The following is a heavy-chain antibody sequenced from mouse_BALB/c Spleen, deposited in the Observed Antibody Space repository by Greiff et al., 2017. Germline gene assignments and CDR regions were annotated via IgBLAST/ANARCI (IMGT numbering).Heavy chain of an antibody. CDR1: GFTFSSFG. J-gene: IGHJ4*01. V-gene: IGHV5-17*02. D-gene: IGHD4-1*01. CDR3: ARLDWDGLDY. Sequence: DVHLVESGGGLVQPGGSRKLSCAASGFTFSSFGMHWVRQAPEKGLEWVAYISSGSSTIYYADTVKGRFTISRDNPKNTLFLQMTSLRSEDTAMYYCARLDWDGLDYWGQGTSVTVSS. CDR2: ISSGSSTI.